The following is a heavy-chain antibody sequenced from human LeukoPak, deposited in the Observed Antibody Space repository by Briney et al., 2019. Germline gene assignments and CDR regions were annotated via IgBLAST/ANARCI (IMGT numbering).Heavy chain of an antibody. CDR3: AKGGDFWSGYSRGYYMDV. CDR2: ISGSGGST. J-gene: IGHJ6*03. D-gene: IGHD3-3*01. Sequence: GGSLRLSCAASGFTFSSYAMSWVRQAPGKVLEWVSVISGSGGSTYYADSVKGRFTISRDNSRNTLYLQMNSLRAEDTAVYYCAKGGDFWSGYSRGYYMDVWGKGTTVTVSS. V-gene: IGHV3-23*01. CDR1: GFTFSSYA.